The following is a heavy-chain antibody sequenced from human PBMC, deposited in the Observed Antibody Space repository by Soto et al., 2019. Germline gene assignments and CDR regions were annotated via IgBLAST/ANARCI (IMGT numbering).Heavy chain of an antibody. J-gene: IGHJ6*02. CDR1: GYTFTTFG. CDR3: ARPLDYYFYAMDV. Sequence: ASVKVSCKASGYTFTTFGLIWVRQAPVQGLELMGWISAYNGNTNYAQNLQGRVTVTTDASTSTAYLELRSLTSDDTAVYYWARPLDYYFYAMDVWGQGTTVTVSS. V-gene: IGHV1-18*01. CDR2: ISAYNGNT.